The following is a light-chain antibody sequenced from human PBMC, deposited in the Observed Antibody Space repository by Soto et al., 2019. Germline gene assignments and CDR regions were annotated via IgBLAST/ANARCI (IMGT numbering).Light chain of an antibody. Sequence: AIPITQSPSSLSASTGDRVTITCRASQGISSYLAWYQQKPGKAPKLLIYAASTLQSGVPSRFSGSGSGTDFTLTISCLQSEDFATYYCQQYYSYPRTFGQGTKVDIK. V-gene: IGKV1-8*01. CDR3: QQYYSYPRT. CDR1: QGISSY. CDR2: AAS. J-gene: IGKJ1*01.